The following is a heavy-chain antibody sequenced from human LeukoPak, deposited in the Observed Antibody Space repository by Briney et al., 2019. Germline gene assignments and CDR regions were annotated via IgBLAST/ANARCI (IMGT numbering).Heavy chain of an antibody. CDR3: ARDPYDGNYFFDY. CDR2: FNANSGAT. CDR1: GYTFTGYH. D-gene: IGHD3-3*01. V-gene: IGHV1-2*02. J-gene: IGHJ4*02. Sequence: GASVKVSCKASGYTFTGYHAHWVRQAPGQGLEWMGWFNANSGATKYAQKFQGRVTMTRDTSIGTDFMELTSLISDDTAIYYCARDPYDGNYFFDYWGQGTLVTVAS.